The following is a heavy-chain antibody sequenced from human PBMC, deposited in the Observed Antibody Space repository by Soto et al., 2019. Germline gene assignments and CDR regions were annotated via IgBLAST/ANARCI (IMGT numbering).Heavy chain of an antibody. CDR2: INPNSGGT. CDR1: GYTFTGYY. CDR3: ARDQKLNSGYGSVRYYYYGMDV. Sequence: ASVKVSCKASGYTFTGYYMHWVRQAPGQGLEWMGWINPNSGGTNYAQKFQGWVTMTRDTSISTAYMELSRLRSDDTAVYYCARDQKLNSGYGSVRYYYYGMDVWGQGTTVTVSS. V-gene: IGHV1-2*04. J-gene: IGHJ6*02. D-gene: IGHD5-12*01.